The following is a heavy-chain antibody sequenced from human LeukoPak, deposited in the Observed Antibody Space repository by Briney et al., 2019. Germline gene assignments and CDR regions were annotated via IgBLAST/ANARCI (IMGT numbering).Heavy chain of an antibody. CDR3: ARGHLPITMIVLDAFDI. V-gene: IGHV3-21*04. D-gene: IGHD3-22*01. CDR2: ISSSSSYI. CDR1: GFTFSSYS. J-gene: IGHJ3*02. Sequence: GGSLRLSCAASGFTFSSYSMNWVRQAPGKGLEWVSSISSSSSYIYYADSVKGRFTISRDNAKNSLYLQMNSLRAEDTAVYYCARGHLPITMIVLDAFDIWGQGTMVTVSS.